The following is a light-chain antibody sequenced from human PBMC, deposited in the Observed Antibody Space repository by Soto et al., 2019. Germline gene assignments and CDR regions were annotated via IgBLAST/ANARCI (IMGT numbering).Light chain of an antibody. CDR1: SSDVGAYNF. J-gene: IGLJ2*01. Sequence: QSALTQPRSVSGSPGQSVTISCTGASSDVGAYNFVSWYQHNPGRAPKLMIFDVSARPSGVPDRFSGSKSGNTASLTISGLQAEDEADYYCTSYTSSSTVVFGGGTKLTVL. CDR2: DVS. V-gene: IGLV2-11*01. CDR3: TSYTSSSTVV.